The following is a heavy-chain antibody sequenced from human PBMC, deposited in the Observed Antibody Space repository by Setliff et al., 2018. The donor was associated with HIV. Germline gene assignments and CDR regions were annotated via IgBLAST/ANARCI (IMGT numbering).Heavy chain of an antibody. CDR2: ISTYNGNT. D-gene: IGHD6-19*01. V-gene: IGHV1-18*01. J-gene: IGHJ5*02. CDR1: GYTFISYG. Sequence: ASVKVSCKASGYTFISYGISWVRQAPGQGLEWMGWISTYNGNTNYAQKFQGRVTMTTDTSTSTAYMELSSLRSEDTAVYYCARAGYSSGWYSAWGQGTLVTVSS. CDR3: ARAGYSSGWYSA.